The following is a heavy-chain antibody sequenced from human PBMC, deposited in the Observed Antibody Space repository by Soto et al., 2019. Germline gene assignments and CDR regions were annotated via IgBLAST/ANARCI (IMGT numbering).Heavy chain of an antibody. CDR3: ARTAVPWSTVPGYYYYRIDV. D-gene: IGHD2-2*01. Sequence: QVQLVQSGAEVKKPGSSVKVSCKASGGTFSSYAISWVRQAPGQGLEWMGGIIPIFGTANYAQKFQGRVTITADESTSTAYMELSSLRSEDTAVYYCARTAVPWSTVPGYYYYRIDVWGQGTTVTVSS. J-gene: IGHJ6*02. CDR2: IIPIFGTA. V-gene: IGHV1-69*01. CDR1: GGTFSSYA.